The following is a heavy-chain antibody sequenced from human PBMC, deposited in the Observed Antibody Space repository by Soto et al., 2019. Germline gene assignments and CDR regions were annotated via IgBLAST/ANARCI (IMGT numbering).Heavy chain of an antibody. CDR2: IVVGSGNT. Sequence: SVKVSCKASGFTFTSSAVQWVRQARGQRLEWIGWIVVGSGNTNYAQKFQERVTITRDMSTSTAYMELSSLRSEDTAVYYCAATLFMTVTTNPTYYYYGIDVWGQGTTVTVSS. V-gene: IGHV1-58*01. CDR3: AATLFMTVTTNPTYYYYGIDV. D-gene: IGHD4-4*01. J-gene: IGHJ6*02. CDR1: GFTFTSSA.